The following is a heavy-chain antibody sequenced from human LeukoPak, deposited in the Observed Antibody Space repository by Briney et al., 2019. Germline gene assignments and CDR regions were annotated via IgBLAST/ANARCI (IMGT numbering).Heavy chain of an antibody. J-gene: IGHJ5*02. Sequence: SETLSLTCTVSGGSISSGSYYWNWIRQPAGKGLEWIGRIYTSGSTNYNPSLKSRVTMSVDTSKNQFSLKLSSVTAADTAVYYCARVAAAGAEFDPWGQGTLVTVSS. D-gene: IGHD6-13*01. V-gene: IGHV4-61*02. CDR3: ARVAAAGAEFDP. CDR1: GGSISSGSYY. CDR2: IYTSGST.